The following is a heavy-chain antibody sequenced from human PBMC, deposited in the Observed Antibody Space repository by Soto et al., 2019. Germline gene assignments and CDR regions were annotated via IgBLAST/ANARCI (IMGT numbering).Heavy chain of an antibody. CDR2: IYYSGST. Sequence: SETLSLTCTVSGGSISSGGYYWSWIRQHPGKGLEWIGYIYYSGSTYYNPSLKSRVTISVDTSKNQFSLKLSSVTAADTAVYYCASSSYGSDYFDYWGQGTLVTVSS. V-gene: IGHV4-31*03. D-gene: IGHD5-18*01. CDR1: GGSISSGGYY. J-gene: IGHJ4*02. CDR3: ASSSYGSDYFDY.